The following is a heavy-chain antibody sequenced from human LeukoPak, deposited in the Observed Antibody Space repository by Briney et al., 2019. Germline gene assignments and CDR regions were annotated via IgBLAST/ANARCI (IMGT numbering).Heavy chain of an antibody. CDR2: IYYNGST. CDR1: GGSISGYY. Sequence: TSETLSLTCTVSGGSISGYYWNWIRQPPGEGLEWIGYIYYNGSTSYNPSLKSRVTMSVDTSKNQFSLRLSSVTAADTAVYYWATDHQPGFDPWGQGTLVIVSS. J-gene: IGHJ5*02. V-gene: IGHV4-59*01. CDR3: ATDHQPGFDP.